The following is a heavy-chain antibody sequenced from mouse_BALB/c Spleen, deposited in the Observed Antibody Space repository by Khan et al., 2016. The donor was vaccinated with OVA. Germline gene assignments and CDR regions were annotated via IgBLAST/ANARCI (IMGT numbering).Heavy chain of an antibody. D-gene: IGHD2-12*01. Sequence: QVQLQQPGPELVRPGVSVKISCKGSGYTFTDYAMHWVKQSHAKSIEWIGVISTYSGNTNYNQKLKGKATMTVDKSSSTAYLELARLTSEDSAIYYGARPSLRRGAWFAYWGQGTLVTVAA. J-gene: IGHJ3*01. CDR1: GYTFTDYA. CDR3: ARPSLRRGAWFAY. V-gene: IGHV1S137*01. CDR2: ISTYSGNT.